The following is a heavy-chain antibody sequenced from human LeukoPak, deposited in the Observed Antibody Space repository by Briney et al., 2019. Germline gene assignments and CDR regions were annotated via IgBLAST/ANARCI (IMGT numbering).Heavy chain of an antibody. D-gene: IGHD2/OR15-2a*01. CDR2: ISGSGYNT. CDR3: AKGAVYLNIVDAFDI. CDR1: GFTFTNHG. J-gene: IGHJ3*02. V-gene: IGHV3-23*01. Sequence: PGGTLRLSCVASGFTFTNHGMTWFRQAPGKGLEWVSTISGSGYNTYYADSVKGRFTISRDSSKNTLFLQMNGLRPEDTGVYYCAKGAVYLNIVDAFDIWGQGTMVTVSS.